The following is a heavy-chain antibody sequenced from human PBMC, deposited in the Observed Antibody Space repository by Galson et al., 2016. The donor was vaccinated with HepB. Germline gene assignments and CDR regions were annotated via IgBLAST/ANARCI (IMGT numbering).Heavy chain of an antibody. D-gene: IGHD6-19*01. CDR2: IHSDGSST. CDR3: ARRIVAGTGNYGMDV. Sequence: SLRLSCAASGFTLSGYWMHWVRQAPGKGLVWVSRIHSDGSSTNYADSVKARFTISRDNAKNTLYLQMNSLRAEDTAVYYCARRIVAGTGNYGMDVWGQGTTVTVSS. J-gene: IGHJ6*02. V-gene: IGHV3-74*01. CDR1: GFTLSGYW.